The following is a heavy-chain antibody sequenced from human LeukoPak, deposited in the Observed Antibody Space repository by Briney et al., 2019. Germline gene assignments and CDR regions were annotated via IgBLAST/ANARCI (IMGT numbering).Heavy chain of an antibody. CDR2: TSNSGST. V-gene: IGHV4-59*11. CDR1: GGSISSHY. CDR3: GRDALVGYLSYYYMDV. J-gene: IGHJ6*03. Sequence: PSETLSLTCTVSGGSISSHYWTWIRQSPVKGLERIGDTSNSGSTSYNPSLKSRVTISIDTSKNQFSLKLSSVTAADTAVYYCGRDALVGYLSYYYMDVWGKGTTVTVSS. D-gene: IGHD2-15*01.